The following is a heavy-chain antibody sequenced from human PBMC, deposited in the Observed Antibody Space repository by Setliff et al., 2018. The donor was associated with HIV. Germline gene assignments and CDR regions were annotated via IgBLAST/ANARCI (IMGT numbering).Heavy chain of an antibody. CDR3: ARHPPHDSTWPYYYYGMDV. D-gene: IGHD6-13*01. J-gene: IGHJ6*02. CDR2: IYATGST. V-gene: IGHV4-4*09. Sequence: SETLSLTCAVYGGSFSGYYWTWIRQPSGEGLEWIGYIYATGSTNYNPSLKGRVTVSVDTAKNQFSLRLSSVTAADTAVYYCARHPPHDSTWPYYYYGMDVWGQGTTVTVSS. CDR1: GGSFSGYY.